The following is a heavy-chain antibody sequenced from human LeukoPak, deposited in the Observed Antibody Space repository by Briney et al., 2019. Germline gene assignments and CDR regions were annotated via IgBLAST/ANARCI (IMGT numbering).Heavy chain of an antibody. CDR1: GYTFTSYG. CDR3: ARVHFPYCSSTSCRHRHYYYYYMDV. CDR2: ISAYNGNT. D-gene: IGHD2-2*01. V-gene: IGHV1-18*01. Sequence: GASVKVSCKASGYTFTSYGISWVRQAPGQGLEWMGWISAYNGNTNYAQKLQGRVTMTTDTSTSTAYMELRSLRSDDTAVYYCARVHFPYCSSTSCRHRHYYYYYMDVWGKGTTVTVSS. J-gene: IGHJ6*03.